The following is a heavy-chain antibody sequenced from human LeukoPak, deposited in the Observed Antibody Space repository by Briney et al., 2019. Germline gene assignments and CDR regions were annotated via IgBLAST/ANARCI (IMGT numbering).Heavy chain of an antibody. D-gene: IGHD4-17*01. CDR1: GGSFSGYY. J-gene: IGHJ3*02. CDR2: INHSGST. CDR3: ASATTVYDAFDI. V-gene: IGHV4-34*01. Sequence: SETLSLTCAVYGGSFSGYYWSWIRQPPGKGLEWIGEINHSGSTNYNPSLKSRVTISVDTSKNQFPLKLSSVTAADTAVYYCASATTVYDAFDIWGQGTMVTVSS.